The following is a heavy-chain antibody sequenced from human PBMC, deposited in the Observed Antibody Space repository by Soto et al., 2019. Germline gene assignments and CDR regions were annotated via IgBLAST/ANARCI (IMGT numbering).Heavy chain of an antibody. V-gene: IGHV3-13*01. Sequence: PGGSLRLSCAASGFTFSSYDMHWVRQATGKGLEWVSAIGTAGDTYYPGSVKGRFTISRENAKNSLYLQMNSLRAGDTAVYYCARGGITHQRKSYYYDSSGTLGMDVWGQGTTVTVSS. CDR2: IGTAGDT. D-gene: IGHD3-22*01. CDR1: GFTFSSYD. CDR3: ARGGITHQRKSYYYDSSGTLGMDV. J-gene: IGHJ6*02.